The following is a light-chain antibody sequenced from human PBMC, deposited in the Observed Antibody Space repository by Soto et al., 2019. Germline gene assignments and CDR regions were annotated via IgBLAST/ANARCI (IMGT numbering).Light chain of an antibody. V-gene: IGKV3-20*01. Sequence: EIVLTQSPGTLSLSPGERATLSCRASQSVSSSYLVWYQQKPGQAPRLLIYGASSRATGIPDRFSGSGSGTDFILTISRLEPEDFAVYYCQQYGSSPLTFGGGTKVEIK. CDR1: QSVSSSY. CDR2: GAS. J-gene: IGKJ4*01. CDR3: QQYGSSPLT.